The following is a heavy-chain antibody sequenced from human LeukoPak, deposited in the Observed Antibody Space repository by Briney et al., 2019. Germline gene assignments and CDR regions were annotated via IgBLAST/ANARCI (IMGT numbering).Heavy chain of an antibody. V-gene: IGHV5-51*01. CDR2: IYPGGSET. D-gene: IGHD4-23*01. J-gene: IGHJ5*02. CDR1: GYSFTSYW. Sequence: GSLKISCKASGYSFTSYWIGWVRQMPGKGREWMGIIYPGGSETRYSPSFQGHVTISADKSIDTAYLQWSSLKASDTAMYYCARKRFSGGNPTWFDPWGQGTLVTVSS. CDR3: ARKRFSGGNPTWFDP.